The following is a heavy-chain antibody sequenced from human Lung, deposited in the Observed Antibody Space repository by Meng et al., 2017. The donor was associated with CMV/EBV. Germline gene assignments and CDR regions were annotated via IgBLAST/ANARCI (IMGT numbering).Heavy chain of an antibody. CDR3: AGQYSTTYSFYFDY. Sequence: GGSLRLXXVVSGLTFSSYDIHWVRQAPGKGLEWVALITSDGNDKYYADSVKGRFTISRDNSKNKLYLQMHSLGGDDTAVYYCAGQYSTTYSFYFDYWGQGXLVTVSS. D-gene: IGHD2-2*01. J-gene: IGHJ4*02. CDR1: GLTFSSYD. CDR2: ITSDGNDK. V-gene: IGHV3-30*02.